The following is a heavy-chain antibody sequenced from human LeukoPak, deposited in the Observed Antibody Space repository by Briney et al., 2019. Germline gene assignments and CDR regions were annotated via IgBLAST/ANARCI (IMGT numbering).Heavy chain of an antibody. CDR1: GFTFSSYA. J-gene: IGHJ3*02. CDR3: ARVQWEFWDWSAFDI. V-gene: IGHV3-30-3*01. D-gene: IGHD3-10*01. CDR2: ISYDGSNK. Sequence: PGGSLRLSCAASGFTFSSYAMHWVRQAPGKGLEWVAFISYDGSNKYYADSVKGRFTISRDNSKNTLYLQMNSLRAEDTAVYYCARVQWEFWDWSAFDIWGQGTMVTVSS.